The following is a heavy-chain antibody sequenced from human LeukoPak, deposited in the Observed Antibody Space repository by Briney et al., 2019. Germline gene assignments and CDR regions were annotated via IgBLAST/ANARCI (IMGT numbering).Heavy chain of an antibody. J-gene: IGHJ4*02. CDR2: ISWNSGSR. V-gene: IGHV3-9*01. CDR3: ASEWIQLSPFDY. Sequence: PGGSLRLSCVASGLSFDDYAMHWVRQTPGKGLEWVSGISWNSGSRGYADSVKGRFTISRDNAKNSLYLQMNSLRAEDTAVYYCASEWIQLSPFDYWGQGTLVTVSS. D-gene: IGHD5-18*01. CDR1: GLSFDDYA.